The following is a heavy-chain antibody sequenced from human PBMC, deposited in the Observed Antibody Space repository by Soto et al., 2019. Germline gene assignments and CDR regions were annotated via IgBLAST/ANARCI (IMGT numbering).Heavy chain of an antibody. V-gene: IGHV4-39*01. CDR2: VYYSGGT. CDR3: ARLDAAAGYYYYGMDV. J-gene: IGHJ6*01. D-gene: IGHD6-13*01. Sequence: SETLSLTCTVSGGSTSSSSYYWGRIRQPPWRGLEWIGSVYYSGGTYSNPLLKSRVTISVDTSKNQFSLRLSSVTAADTAVYYGARLDAAAGYYYYGMDVWGQGTTVT. CDR1: GGSTSSSSYY.